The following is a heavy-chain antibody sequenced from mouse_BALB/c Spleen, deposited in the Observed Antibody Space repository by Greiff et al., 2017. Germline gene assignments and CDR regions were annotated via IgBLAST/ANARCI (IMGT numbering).Heavy chain of an antibody. CDR2: ILPGSGST. CDR1: GYTFSSYW. Sequence: VQLQQSGAELMKPGASVKISCKATGYTFSSYWIEWVKQRPGHGLEWIGEILPGSGSTNYNEKFKGKATFTADTSSNTAYMQLSSLTSEDSAVYYCARDGVATTVAYWGQGTLVTVSA. D-gene: IGHD2-2*01. CDR3: ARDGVATTVAY. J-gene: IGHJ3*01. V-gene: IGHV1-9*01.